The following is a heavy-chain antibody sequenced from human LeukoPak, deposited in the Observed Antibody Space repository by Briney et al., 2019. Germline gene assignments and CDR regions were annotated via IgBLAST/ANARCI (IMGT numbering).Heavy chain of an antibody. D-gene: IGHD2-2*01. V-gene: IGHV3-15*01. Sequence: PGGSLRLSCVASGFTFDSYAMGWVRQAPGKGLEWVGRIKSKTDGGTTDYAAPVKGRFTISRDDSKNTLYLQMNSLKTEDTAVYYCTTDLSGTIDYWGQGTLVTVSS. CDR3: TTDLSGTIDY. CDR2: IKSKTDGGTT. CDR1: GFTFDSYA. J-gene: IGHJ4*02.